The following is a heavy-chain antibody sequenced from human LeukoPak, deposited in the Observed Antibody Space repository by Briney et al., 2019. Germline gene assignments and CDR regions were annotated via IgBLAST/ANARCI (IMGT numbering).Heavy chain of an antibody. CDR1: GGSISPYY. CDR2: IYYSGST. V-gene: IGHV4-59*01. Sequence: PSETLSLTCTVSGGSISPYYWSWIRQPPGKGLEWIGYIYYSGSTNYNPSLKSRVTISVDTSKNQFSLKLSSVTAADTAVYYCARATYYYDSSGYSYYDYYYMDVWGKWTTVTISS. J-gene: IGHJ6*03. D-gene: IGHD3-22*01. CDR3: ARATYYYDSSGYSYYDYYYMDV.